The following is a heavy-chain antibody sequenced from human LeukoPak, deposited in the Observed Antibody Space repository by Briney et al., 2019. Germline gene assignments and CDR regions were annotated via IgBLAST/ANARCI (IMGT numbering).Heavy chain of an antibody. J-gene: IGHJ4*02. CDR2: ISAYNGNT. CDR3: AVGGYGDYVFDY. V-gene: IGHV1-18*04. D-gene: IGHD4-17*01. Sequence: GASVKVSCKASGYTFTGYYMHWVRQAPGQGLEWMGWISAYNGNTNYAQKLQGRVTMTTDTSTSTAYMELRSLRSDDTAVYYCAVGGYGDYVFDYWGQGTLVTVSS. CDR1: GYTFTGYY.